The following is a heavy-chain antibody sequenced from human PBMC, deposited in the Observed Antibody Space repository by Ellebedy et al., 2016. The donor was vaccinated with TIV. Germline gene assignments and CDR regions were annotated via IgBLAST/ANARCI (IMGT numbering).Heavy chain of an antibody. V-gene: IGHV1-2*02. J-gene: IGHJ6*03. D-gene: IGHD1-1*01. CDR1: GYTFTTYD. Sequence: ASVKVSXXASGYTFTTYDINWVRQATGQGLEWMGWINPNSGGTNYAQKFQGRVTMTRDTSISTAYMELSRLRSDDTAVYYCARLDQVHYYMDVWGKGTTVTVSS. CDR2: INPNSGGT. CDR3: ARLDQVHYYMDV.